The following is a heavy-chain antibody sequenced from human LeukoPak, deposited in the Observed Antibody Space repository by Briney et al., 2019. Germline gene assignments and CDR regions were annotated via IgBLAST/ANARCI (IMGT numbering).Heavy chain of an antibody. CDR3: ARDNDWAFDY. Sequence: PGGSLRLSCAASGFTFSNYVMSWVRQAPGKGLEWVSYINHNGETIFYPDFVKGRFTISRDSAKNSLHLQMNSLRDEDTAVYYCARDNDWAFDYWGQGTLVTVSS. CDR1: GFTFSNYV. J-gene: IGHJ4*02. CDR2: INHNGETI. V-gene: IGHV3-48*02. D-gene: IGHD3-9*01.